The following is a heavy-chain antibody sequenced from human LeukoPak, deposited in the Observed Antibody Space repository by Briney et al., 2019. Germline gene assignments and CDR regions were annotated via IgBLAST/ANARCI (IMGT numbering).Heavy chain of an antibody. V-gene: IGHV3-7*01. Sequence: GGSLRLSCAASGFTFGSSWMTWVRQAPGKGLEWVANIKEDGSEKYYVDSVKGRFTISRDNAKNSLYLQMNSLRAEDTAVYYCAKDRGWLTFDCWGQGTLVSVSS. CDR1: GFTFGSSW. CDR3: AKDRGWLTFDC. D-gene: IGHD5-24*01. J-gene: IGHJ4*02. CDR2: IKEDGSEK.